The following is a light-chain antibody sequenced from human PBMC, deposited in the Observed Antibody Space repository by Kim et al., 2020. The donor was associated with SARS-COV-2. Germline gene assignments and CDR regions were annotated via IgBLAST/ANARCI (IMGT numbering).Light chain of an antibody. Sequence: VALGQTVRITCQGDSLRSYYASWYQQKPGQAPVLVIYGKNNRPTGIPDRFSGSSSGNTASLTITGAQAEDEADYYCNSRDSSGPVVFGVGTQLTVL. CDR2: GKN. J-gene: IGLJ2*01. CDR3: NSRDSSGPVV. V-gene: IGLV3-19*01. CDR1: SLRSYY.